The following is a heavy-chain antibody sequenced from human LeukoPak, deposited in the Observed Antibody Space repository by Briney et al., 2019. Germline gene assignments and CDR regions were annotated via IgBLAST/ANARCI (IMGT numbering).Heavy chain of an antibody. CDR1: GFSFSSHA. J-gene: IGHJ5*01. CDR3: TKVLQWLSDS. Sequence: GGSLRLSCAASGFSFSSHAMHWVRQAPGKGLEWVSLISDNGDSTYYAGSVRGRLTISRDNSKDTLYLQMNSLRAEDTAVYYCTKVLQWLSDSWGQGTLVTVSS. V-gene: IGHV3-23*01. D-gene: IGHD3-22*01. CDR2: ISDNGDST.